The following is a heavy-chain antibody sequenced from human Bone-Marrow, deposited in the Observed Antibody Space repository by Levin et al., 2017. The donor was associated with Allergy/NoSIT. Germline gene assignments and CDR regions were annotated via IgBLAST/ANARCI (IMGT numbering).Heavy chain of an antibody. Sequence: SETLSLTCAVYGGSFSGYYWSWIRQPPGKGLEWIGEINHSGSTNYNPSLKSRVTISVDTSKNQFSLKLSSVTAADTAVYYCARGSSWGYSSSWYGYYFDYWGQGTLVTVSS. D-gene: IGHD6-13*01. J-gene: IGHJ4*02. CDR2: INHSGST. V-gene: IGHV4-34*01. CDR1: GGSFSGYY. CDR3: ARGSSWGYSSSWYGYYFDY.